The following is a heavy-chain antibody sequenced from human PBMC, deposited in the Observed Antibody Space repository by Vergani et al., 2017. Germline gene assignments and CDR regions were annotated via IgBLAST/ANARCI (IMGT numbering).Heavy chain of an antibody. CDR3: ARDIPTGYGGSLFDP. V-gene: IGHV1-2*02. J-gene: IGHJ5*02. Sequence: QVQLVQSGAEVKKPGASVKVSCKASGYTFTGYYMHWVRQAPGQGLEWMGWINPNSGGTNYAQKFQGRVTISVDTSKNQFSLKLSSVTAADTAVYYCARDIPTGYGGSLFDPWGQGTLVTVSS. D-gene: IGHD4-23*01. CDR1: GYTFTGYY. CDR2: INPNSGGT.